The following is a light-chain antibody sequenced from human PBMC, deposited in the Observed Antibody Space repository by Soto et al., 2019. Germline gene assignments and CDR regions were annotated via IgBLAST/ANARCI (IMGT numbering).Light chain of an antibody. J-gene: IGKJ1*01. Sequence: DIQMTQSPSSLSASVGDRVTITCRASQTISSWLAWYQQKPGKAPKVMIYDASNLESGVPSRFSGSGSGTEFTLTISSLQPDDFATYYCQQYSSSSRTFGQGTKV. CDR1: QTISSW. CDR3: QQYSSSSRT. V-gene: IGKV1-5*01. CDR2: DAS.